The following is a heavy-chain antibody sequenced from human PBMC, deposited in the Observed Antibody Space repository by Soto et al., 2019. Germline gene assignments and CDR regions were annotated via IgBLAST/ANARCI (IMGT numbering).Heavy chain of an antibody. Sequence: QVQLQESGPGLVKPSETLSLTCTVSGGSISNYYWSWIRQPPGKGLEWIGYIYYSGSTNYHPSLKSRVTISVDTSKNQFSLKLSSVTAADTAVYYCARRYAGNFDYWGQGTLVTVSS. CDR1: GGSISNYY. J-gene: IGHJ4*02. CDR3: ARRYAGNFDY. D-gene: IGHD2-8*01. V-gene: IGHV4-59*01. CDR2: IYYSGST.